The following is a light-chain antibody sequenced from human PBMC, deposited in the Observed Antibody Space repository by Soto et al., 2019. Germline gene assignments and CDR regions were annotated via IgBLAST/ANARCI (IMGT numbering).Light chain of an antibody. V-gene: IGLV1-51*01. CDR1: SSNIGNNY. J-gene: IGLJ1*01. CDR2: DNN. Sequence: QSVLTQPPSVSAAPGQTVTISCSGSSSNIGNNYVSWYQQLPGTAPKLLIYDNNKRPSGIPDRFSGSKSGTSATLGITGLQTGDEADYYCGTWDSSLSAGPDVFGTGIKLTVL. CDR3: GTWDSSLSAGPDV.